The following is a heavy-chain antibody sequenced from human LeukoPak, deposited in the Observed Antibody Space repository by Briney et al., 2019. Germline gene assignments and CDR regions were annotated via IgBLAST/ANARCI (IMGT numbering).Heavy chain of an antibody. V-gene: IGHV3-30*03. Sequence: GGSLRLSCAASGFTFSSYGMHWVRQAPGKGLEWVAVISYDGSNKYYADSVKGRFTISRDNSKNTLYLQMNSLRAEDTAVYYCARVVGMVIDYWGQGTLVTVSS. D-gene: IGHD3-3*01. CDR3: ARVVGMVIDY. J-gene: IGHJ4*02. CDR2: ISYDGSNK. CDR1: GFTFSSYG.